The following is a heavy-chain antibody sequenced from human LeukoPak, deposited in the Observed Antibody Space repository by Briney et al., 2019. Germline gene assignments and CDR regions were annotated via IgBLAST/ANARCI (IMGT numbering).Heavy chain of an antibody. J-gene: IGHJ4*02. D-gene: IGHD3-3*01. CDR2: VNTNTGNP. V-gene: IGHV7-4-1*02. Sequence: GASVKVSCKPSGYTFTDYAINWVRQAPGQGLEYMGWVNTNTGNPTYAQGFTGRFVFSLDTSVSTAYLQISSLKAEDTAVYYCARVLRGTPADYWGQGTLVTVSS. CDR1: GYTFTDYA. CDR3: ARVLRGTPADY.